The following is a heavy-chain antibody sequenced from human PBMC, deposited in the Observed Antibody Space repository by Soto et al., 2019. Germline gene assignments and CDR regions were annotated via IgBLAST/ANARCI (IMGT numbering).Heavy chain of an antibody. CDR1: GFPFSNHA. V-gene: IGHV3-23*01. Sequence: EVQLLESGGGLVQPGGSLRVSCAASGFPFSNHAMSWVRQAPGKGLEWVSGISDGGDLIYYADSVKGRFSMSRDNSENMLYLQMTNLRAEATAIYFCAKRQGTGLAAKNFDFWGQGTLFTVSS. D-gene: IGHD2-15*01. CDR2: ISDGGDLI. J-gene: IGHJ4*02. CDR3: AKRQGTGLAAKNFDF.